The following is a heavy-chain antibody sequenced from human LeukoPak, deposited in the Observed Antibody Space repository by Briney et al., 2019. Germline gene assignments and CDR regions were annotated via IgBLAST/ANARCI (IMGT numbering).Heavy chain of an antibody. V-gene: IGHV3-21*01. CDR2: ITSSSGYI. Sequence: GGSLRLSFVASAFTFRGYTMNWVRQAPGKGLEWLSSITSSSGYIYYADSVKGRFTISRDNSKNTLYLQMNSLRAEDTAVYYCAKDHEEGGDYWGQGTLVTVSS. CDR3: AKDHEEGGDY. J-gene: IGHJ4*02. CDR1: AFTFRGYT. D-gene: IGHD3-16*01.